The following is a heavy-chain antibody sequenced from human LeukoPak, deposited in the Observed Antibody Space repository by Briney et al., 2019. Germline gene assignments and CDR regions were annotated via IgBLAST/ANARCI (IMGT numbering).Heavy chain of an antibody. Sequence: ASVKVSCKASGYTFTGYYMHWVRQAPGQGLEWMGWISAYNGNTNYAQKLQGRVTMTTDTSTSTAYMELRSLRSDDTAVYYCARDRVVRGAPPGDYWGQGTLVTVSS. CDR3: ARDRVVRGAPPGDY. CDR1: GYTFTGYY. CDR2: ISAYNGNT. D-gene: IGHD3-10*01. V-gene: IGHV1-18*04. J-gene: IGHJ4*02.